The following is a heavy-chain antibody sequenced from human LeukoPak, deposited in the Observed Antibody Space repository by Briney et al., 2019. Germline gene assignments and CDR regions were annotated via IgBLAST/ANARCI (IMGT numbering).Heavy chain of an antibody. CDR3: AKDHIAAFYGMDV. J-gene: IGHJ6*02. CDR2: ISGSGGST. Sequence: PGGSLRLSCAASGFTFSSYAMSWVRQAPGKGLEWVSAISGSGGSTYYADSVKGRFTISRDNSKSTLYLQMNSLRAEDTAVYYCAKDHIAAFYGMDVWGQGTTVTVSS. D-gene: IGHD6-6*01. V-gene: IGHV3-23*01. CDR1: GFTFSSYA.